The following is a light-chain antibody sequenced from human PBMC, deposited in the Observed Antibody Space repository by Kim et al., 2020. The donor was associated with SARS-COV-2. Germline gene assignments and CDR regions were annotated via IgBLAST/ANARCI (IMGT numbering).Light chain of an antibody. CDR3: SSYAGSNNLV. CDR1: SSDVGGYNY. V-gene: IGLV2-8*01. J-gene: IGLJ3*02. CDR2: EVT. Sequence: QSVLTQPPSASGSPGQSVTISCTGTSSDVGGYNYVSWYQQHPGKAPNIMIYEVTKRPSGVPDRFSGSKSGNTASLTVSGLQTEDEADYFCSSYAGSNNLVFGGGTQLTVL.